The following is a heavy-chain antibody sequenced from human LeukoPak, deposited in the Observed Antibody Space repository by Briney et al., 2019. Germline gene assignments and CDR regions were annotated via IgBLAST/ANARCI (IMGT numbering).Heavy chain of an antibody. CDR3: TTGGGGTYSSDY. CDR1: GLTFRNVW. V-gene: IGHV3-15*01. Sequence: GGSLRLSCAASGLTFRNVWMSWVRQGPGKGLEWVGRIKSNADGGTTDYAAPVKGRFSISRDDSNSTLFLLLNSLRTEDTAVYYCTTGGGGTYSSDYWGQGILATVSS. J-gene: IGHJ4*02. CDR2: IKSNADGGTT. D-gene: IGHD3-16*01.